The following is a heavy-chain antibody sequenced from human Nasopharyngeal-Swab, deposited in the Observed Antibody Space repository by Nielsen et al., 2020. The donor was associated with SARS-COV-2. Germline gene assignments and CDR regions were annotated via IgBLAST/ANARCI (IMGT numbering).Heavy chain of an antibody. Sequence: GESLKISCAASGFTFSTYSMNWVRQAPGKGLEWISYISGSGTIYYTDSVKGRFTISRDNSKNTLYLQMNSLRAEDTAVYYCARESHPPDWGSGGMDVWGQGTTVTVSS. CDR3: ARESHPPDWGSGGMDV. V-gene: IGHV3-48*01. CDR1: GFTFSTYS. D-gene: IGHD7-27*01. CDR2: ISGSGTI. J-gene: IGHJ6*02.